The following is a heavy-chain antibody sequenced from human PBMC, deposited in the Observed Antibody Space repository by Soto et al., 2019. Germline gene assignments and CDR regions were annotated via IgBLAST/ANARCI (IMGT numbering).Heavy chain of an antibody. CDR1: GYPFPSYA. CDR2: INAGNGNT. CDR3: ARGASMDV. J-gene: IGHJ6*02. V-gene: IGHV1-3*01. Sequence: GASWEGSCQASGYPFPSYAMHWVRQAPGQRLEWMGWINAGNGNTKYSQKFQGRVTITRDTSASTAYMELSSLRSEDTAVYYCARGASMDVWGQGTTVTVSS.